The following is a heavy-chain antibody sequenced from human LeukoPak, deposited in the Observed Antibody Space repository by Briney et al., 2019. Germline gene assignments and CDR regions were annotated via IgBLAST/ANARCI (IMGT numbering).Heavy chain of an antibody. J-gene: IGHJ3*02. D-gene: IGHD2-2*01. Sequence: GGSLRLSCAASGFTFSSYAMSWVRQAPGKGLEWVSAISASGGGTYYADSVKGRFTISRDNSKNTLYLQMNSLRVEDTAVYYCVKDPDPRYCSSTSCSPIWGQGTMVTVSS. CDR3: VKDPDPRYCSSTSCSPI. CDR1: GFTFSSYA. CDR2: ISASGGGT. V-gene: IGHV3-23*01.